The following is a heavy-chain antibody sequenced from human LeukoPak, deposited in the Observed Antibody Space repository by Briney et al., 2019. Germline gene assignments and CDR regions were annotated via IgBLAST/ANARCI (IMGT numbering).Heavy chain of an antibody. CDR3: AHLGSYLIH. CDR1: GGTLSSYA. J-gene: IGHJ4*02. CDR2: IIPILGIA. Sequence: SVKVSCKASGGTLSSYAISWVRQAPGQGLEWMGRIIPILGIANYAQKFQGRVTITADKSTSTAYMELSSLRSEDTAVYYCAHLGSYLIHWGQGTLVTVSS. D-gene: IGHD1-26*01. V-gene: IGHV1-69*04.